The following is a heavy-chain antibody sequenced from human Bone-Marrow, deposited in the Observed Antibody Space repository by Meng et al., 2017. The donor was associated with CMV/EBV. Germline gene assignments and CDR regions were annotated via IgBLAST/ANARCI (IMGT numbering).Heavy chain of an antibody. Sequence: GESLKISCTASGFTFGDYAMSWVRQAPGKGLEWVGFIRSKAYGGTTEYAASVKGRFTISRDDSKSIAYLQMNSLKTEDTAVYYCTRAGNSRRAYYFDYWGQGTLVTVS. V-gene: IGHV3-49*04. CDR3: TRAGNSRRAYYFDY. J-gene: IGHJ4*02. CDR2: IRSKAYGGTT. CDR1: GFTFGDYA.